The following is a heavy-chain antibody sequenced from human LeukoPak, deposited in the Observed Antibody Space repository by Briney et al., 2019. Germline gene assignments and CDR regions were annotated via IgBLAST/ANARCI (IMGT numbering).Heavy chain of an antibody. CDR2: ISSSSSYI. V-gene: IGHV3-21*01. CDR1: GFTFSSCS. J-gene: IGHJ5*02. Sequence: GGSLRLSCAASGFTFSSCSMNWVRQAPGKGLEWVSSISSSSSYIYYADSVKGRFTISRDNAKNSLYLQMNSLRAEDTAVYYCAREWYSSSSGWFDPWGQGTLVTVSS. CDR3: AREWYSSSSGWFDP. D-gene: IGHD6-6*01.